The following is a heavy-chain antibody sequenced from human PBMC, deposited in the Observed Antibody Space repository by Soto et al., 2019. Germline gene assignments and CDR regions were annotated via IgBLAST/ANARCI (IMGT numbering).Heavy chain of an antibody. D-gene: IGHD5-18*01. Sequence: PGGSLRLSCAASGFTFSSYAMSWVRQAPGKGLEWVSAISGSGGSTYYADSVKGRFTISRDNSKNTLYLQMNSLRAEDTAVYYCAKGSRGYSYGVDYYYYGMDVWGQGTTVTVSS. CDR3: AKGSRGYSYGVDYYYYGMDV. CDR2: ISGSGGST. CDR1: GFTFSSYA. J-gene: IGHJ6*02. V-gene: IGHV3-23*01.